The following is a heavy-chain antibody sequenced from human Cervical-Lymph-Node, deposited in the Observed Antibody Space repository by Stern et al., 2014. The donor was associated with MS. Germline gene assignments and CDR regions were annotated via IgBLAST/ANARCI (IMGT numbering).Heavy chain of an antibody. Sequence: EVQPVESGGGLVQPGGSLRLSCAASGFTFSSYSMNWVRQAPGKGLEWVSYISSSSSTIYYADSVKGRFTISRDNAKNSLYLQMNSLRDEDTAVYYCARDSTYYYDSSGYYDYWGQGTLVTVSS. V-gene: IGHV3-48*02. CDR1: GFTFSSYS. D-gene: IGHD3-22*01. CDR3: ARDSTYYYDSSGYYDY. J-gene: IGHJ4*02. CDR2: ISSSSSTI.